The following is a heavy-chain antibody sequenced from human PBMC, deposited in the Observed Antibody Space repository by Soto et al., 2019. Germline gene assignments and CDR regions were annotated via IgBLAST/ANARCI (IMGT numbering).Heavy chain of an antibody. CDR2: IVVGSGNT. Sequence: GASVKVSCKASGFTFTSSAVQWVRQARGQRLEWIGWIVVGSGNTNYAQKVQERVTMTRDMSTSTAYMELSSLRSEDTAGYYCAAARVYDSNADQQNNDAFDIWGQGTIVTVSS. J-gene: IGHJ3*02. V-gene: IGHV1-58*01. D-gene: IGHD3-22*01. CDR3: AAARVYDSNADQQNNDAFDI. CDR1: GFTFTSSA.